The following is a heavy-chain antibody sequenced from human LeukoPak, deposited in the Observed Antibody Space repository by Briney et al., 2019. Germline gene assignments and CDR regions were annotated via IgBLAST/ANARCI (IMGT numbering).Heavy chain of an antibody. V-gene: IGHV1-18*01. Sequence: GASVKVSCKAPGYTFTSYGISWVRQAPGQGLEWMGWIRAYNGNPNSAHNLQGRATMTTDTSTSTAYMELRSLRSDDTAVYYCARDGFRGSLYFDYWGQGTLVTVSS. CDR1: GYTFTSYG. J-gene: IGHJ4*02. D-gene: IGHD1-26*01. CDR2: IRAYNGNP. CDR3: ARDGFRGSLYFDY.